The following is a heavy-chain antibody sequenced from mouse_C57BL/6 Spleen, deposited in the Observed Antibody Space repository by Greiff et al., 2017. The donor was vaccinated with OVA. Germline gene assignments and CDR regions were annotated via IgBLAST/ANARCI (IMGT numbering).Heavy chain of an antibody. J-gene: IGHJ2*01. D-gene: IGHD1-1*01. V-gene: IGHV1-26*01. Sequence: EVQLQQSGPELVKPGASVKISCKASGYTFTDYYMNWVKQSHGKSLEWIGDINPNNGGTSYNQKFKGKATLTVDKSSSTAYMELRSLTSEDSAVYYCARGGAVVDDWGQGTTLTVSS. CDR1: GYTFTDYY. CDR3: ARGGAVVDD. CDR2: INPNNGGT.